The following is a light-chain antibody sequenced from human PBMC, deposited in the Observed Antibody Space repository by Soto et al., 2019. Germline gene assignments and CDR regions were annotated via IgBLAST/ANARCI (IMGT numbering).Light chain of an antibody. J-gene: IGKJ1*01. CDR3: QECNNWPPGT. Sequence: EIVMTQSPATLSVSPGEGATLSCRTSQNVGYNLAWYQQKPGQPPRLLIFAASNRATGIPDRFSGSGSGTEFALTISRLQSEDSAIYYCQECNNWPPGTFGQGTKVDIK. CDR1: QNVGYN. V-gene: IGKV3-15*01. CDR2: AAS.